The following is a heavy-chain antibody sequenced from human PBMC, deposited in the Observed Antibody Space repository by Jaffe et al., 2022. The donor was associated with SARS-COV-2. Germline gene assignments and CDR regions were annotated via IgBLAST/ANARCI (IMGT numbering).Heavy chain of an antibody. CDR2: IIPILGIA. D-gene: IGHD6-6*01. CDR3: ARGLVYHSSSRSFDP. J-gene: IGHJ5*02. CDR1: GGTFSSYT. V-gene: IGHV1-69*02. Sequence: QVQLVQSGAEVKKPGSSVKVSCKASGGTFSSYTISWVRQAPGQGLEWMGRIIPILGIANYAQKFQGRVTITADKSTSTAYMELSSLRSEDTAVYYCARGLVYHSSSRSFDPWGQGTLVTVSS.